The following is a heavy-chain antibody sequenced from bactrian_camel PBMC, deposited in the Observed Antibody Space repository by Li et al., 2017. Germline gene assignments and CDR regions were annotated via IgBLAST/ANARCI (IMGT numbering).Heavy chain of an antibody. CDR2: IARDGSNT. J-gene: IGHJ4*01. Sequence: HVQLVESGGALVQPGGSLRLSCAASGFTFSDHEMSWVRQTPGKGLEWVSSIARDGSNTYYADSVKGRFTISRDNAKNMLYLQMKDLKTEDTALYYCTSNPSMGRDNWGQGTQVTVS. CDR3: TSNPSMGRDN. V-gene: IGHV3S6*01. D-gene: IGHD3*01. CDR1: GFTFSDHE.